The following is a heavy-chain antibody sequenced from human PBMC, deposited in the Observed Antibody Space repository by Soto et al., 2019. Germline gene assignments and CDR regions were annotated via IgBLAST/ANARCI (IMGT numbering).Heavy chain of an antibody. CDR2: INHSGST. CDR3: ARRNSSGWYDYFDY. V-gene: IGHV4-34*01. J-gene: IGHJ4*02. CDR1: GGSFSGYY. Sequence: LSLTCAVYGGSFSGYYWSWIRQPPGKGLEWIGEINHSGSTNYNPSLKSRVTISVDTSKNQFSLKLSSVTAADTAVYYCARRNSSGWYDYFDYWGQGTLVTVSS. D-gene: IGHD6-19*01.